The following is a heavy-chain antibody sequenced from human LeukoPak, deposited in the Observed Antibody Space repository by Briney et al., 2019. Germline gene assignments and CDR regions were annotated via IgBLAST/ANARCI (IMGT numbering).Heavy chain of an antibody. CDR3: ARLTTEDAFDI. J-gene: IGHJ3*02. D-gene: IGHD4-17*01. CDR1: GFSLSTSGVG. V-gene: IGHV2-5*01. CDR2: IYWNDDK. Sequence: KKSGPTLVKPTQTLTLTCTFSGFSLSTSGVGVGWIRQPPGKALEWLALIYWNDDKRYSPSLKSRLTITKDTSKNQVVLTMTNMDPVDTATYYCARLTTEDAFDIWGQGTMVTVSS.